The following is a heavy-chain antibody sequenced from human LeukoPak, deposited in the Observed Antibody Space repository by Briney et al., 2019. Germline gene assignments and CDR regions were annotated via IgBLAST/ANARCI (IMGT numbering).Heavy chain of an antibody. J-gene: IGHJ6*03. CDR3: ARDLGIVGAPDYYYYYMDV. D-gene: IGHD1-26*01. CDR2: IYTMGST. V-gene: IGHV4-61*02. CDR1: VGSISRGSDY. Sequence: TLSLTCTVSVGSISRGSDYWSWIRQPAGKGLEWIGRIYTMGSTSNNPSCKSQVPISVETPKNQFTLKLSSVTATDTARLNCARDLGIVGAPDYYYYYMDVWVKATTVTLSS.